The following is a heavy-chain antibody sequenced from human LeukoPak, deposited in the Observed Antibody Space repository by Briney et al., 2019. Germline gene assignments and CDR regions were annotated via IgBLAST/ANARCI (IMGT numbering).Heavy chain of an antibody. D-gene: IGHD3-16*02. CDR1: GYTFTSYY. V-gene: IGHV1-18*04. Sequence: ASVKVSCKASGYTFTSYYMHWVRQAPGQGLEWMGWISAYNGYANYAQKLQGRVTMTTDTSTSTAYMELRSLRSDDTAVYYCAGDGWYYDYVWGSYRLFDYWGQGTLVTVSS. CDR3: AGDGWYYDYVWGSYRLFDY. CDR2: ISAYNGYA. J-gene: IGHJ4*02.